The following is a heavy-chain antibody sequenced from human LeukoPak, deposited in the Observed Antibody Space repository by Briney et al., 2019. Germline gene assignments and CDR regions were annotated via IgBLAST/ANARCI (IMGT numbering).Heavy chain of an antibody. V-gene: IGHV1-18*01. J-gene: IGHJ4*02. Sequence: ASVKVSCKASGYTFTSYGISWVRQAPGQGLEWMGWISAYNGNTNYAQKLQGRVTMTTDTSTSTAYMELRSLRSDDTAVYYCPRDAYCTNGVCYLRYWGQGTLVTVSS. D-gene: IGHD2-8*01. CDR2: ISAYNGNT. CDR1: GYTFTSYG. CDR3: PRDAYCTNGVCYLRY.